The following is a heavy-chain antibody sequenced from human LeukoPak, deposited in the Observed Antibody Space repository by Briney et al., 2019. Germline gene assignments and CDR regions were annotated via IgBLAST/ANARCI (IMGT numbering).Heavy chain of an antibody. CDR2: INPNSGGT. CDR3: AISGIVGAYDAFDI. J-gene: IGHJ3*02. D-gene: IGHD1-26*01. Sequence: GASVKVSCKASGYTFTSYGISWVRQAPGQGLEWMGWINPNSGGTNYAQKFQGRVTMTRDTSISTAYMELSRLRSDDTAVYYCAISGIVGAYDAFDIWGQGTMVTVSS. V-gene: IGHV1-2*02. CDR1: GYTFTSYG.